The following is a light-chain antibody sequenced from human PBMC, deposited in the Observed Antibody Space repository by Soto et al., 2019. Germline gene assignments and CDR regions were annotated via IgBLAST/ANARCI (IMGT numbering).Light chain of an antibody. Sequence: DVQMTQSPSAMSASVGDRVTIACRASQDISRFVAWFQHKPGRAPERLIYETSNLQPGVPSRFSGSGSGTEFTRAISGLQPEDFATYYCLQHNTYPYTFGQGTKLEIK. CDR3: LQHNTYPYT. J-gene: IGKJ2*01. CDR1: QDISRF. V-gene: IGKV1-17*03. CDR2: ETS.